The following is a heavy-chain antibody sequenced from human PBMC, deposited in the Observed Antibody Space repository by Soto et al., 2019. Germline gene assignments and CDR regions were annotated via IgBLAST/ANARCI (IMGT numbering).Heavy chain of an antibody. CDR2: INAGNDRT. D-gene: IGHD1-26*01. V-gene: IGHV1-3*01. Sequence: GASVKVSCKASGYTFTSYGIHWVRQAPGQRLEWMGWINAGNDRTKYSQQFQGRVTITRDTIASTVRMELSSLTSEDSAGYYCARGGIGGSYYDHWGQGTLVTVSS. J-gene: IGHJ4*02. CDR3: ARGGIGGSYYDH. CDR1: GYTFTSYG.